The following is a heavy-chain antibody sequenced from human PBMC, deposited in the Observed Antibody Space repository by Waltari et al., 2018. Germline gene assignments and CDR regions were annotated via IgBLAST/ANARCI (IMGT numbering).Heavy chain of an antibody. J-gene: IGHJ4*02. CDR3: ARRRSGSNSQALEN. CDR1: GFTVGTFD. D-gene: IGHD4-4*01. V-gene: IGHV3-53*02. CDR2: IYRDGST. Sequence: EVQVVETGGGLIQPGGSLRLSCAVSGFTVGTFDMSWVPQTPGKGLEWVSVIYRDGSTYYADSVKGRFTISRDNSKNNLYLQMDSLGPEDTAVYYCARRRSGSNSQALENWGQGTLVIVSS.